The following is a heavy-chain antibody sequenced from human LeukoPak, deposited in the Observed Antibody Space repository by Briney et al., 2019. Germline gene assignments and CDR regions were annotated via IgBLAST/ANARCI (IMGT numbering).Heavy chain of an antibody. J-gene: IGHJ3*02. V-gene: IGHV3-74*01. Sequence: GGSLRLSCAASGFTFSSYWMHWVRQAPGKGLVWVSRINSDGSSTSYADSVKGRFTISRDNAKNTLYLQMNSLRAEDTAVYYCAKASRSGTRVFHAFDIWGQGTMVTVSS. CDR2: INSDGSST. CDR1: GFTFSSYW. D-gene: IGHD2-2*01. CDR3: AKASRSGTRVFHAFDI.